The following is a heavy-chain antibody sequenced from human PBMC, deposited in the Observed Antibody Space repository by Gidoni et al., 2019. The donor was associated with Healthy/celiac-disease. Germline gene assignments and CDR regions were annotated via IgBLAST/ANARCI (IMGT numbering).Heavy chain of an antibody. Sequence: QVQLQESGPGLVKPSETLSLTCTVSGYSISSGYYWGWIRQPPGKGLEWIGSIYHSVSTYYNPSLKSRVTISVDTSKNQFSLKLSSVTAVDTAVYYCARVEDTATWGQGTLVTVSS. V-gene: IGHV4-38-2*02. CDR1: GYSISSGYY. CDR2: IYHSVST. D-gene: IGHD5-18*01. CDR3: ARVEDTAT. J-gene: IGHJ4*02.